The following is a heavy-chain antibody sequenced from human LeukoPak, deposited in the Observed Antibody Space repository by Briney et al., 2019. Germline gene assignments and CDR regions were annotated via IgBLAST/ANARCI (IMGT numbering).Heavy chain of an antibody. Sequence: PGRSLRLSCAASGFTFDDYAMHWVRQAPGKGLEWVSGISWNSGSIGYADSVKGRFTISRDNAKNSLYLQMNSLRAEDTALYYCAKDISDFWSGPGAFDIRGQGTMVTVSS. CDR1: GFTFDDYA. V-gene: IGHV3-9*01. CDR3: AKDISDFWSGPGAFDI. D-gene: IGHD3-3*01. J-gene: IGHJ3*02. CDR2: ISWNSGSI.